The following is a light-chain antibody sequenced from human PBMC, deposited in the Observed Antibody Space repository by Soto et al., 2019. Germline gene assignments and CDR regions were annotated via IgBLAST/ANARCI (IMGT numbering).Light chain of an antibody. Sequence: DIQMTQSPSSLSASVGDRVTITCQASQDIRNYLNWYQQKPGKAPKLLIYDASNLETGVPSRFSGSGSGTDFTFTISSLQPEDIATYYCQQYDALPITFGQGTRLEIK. CDR1: QDIRNY. V-gene: IGKV1-33*01. J-gene: IGKJ5*01. CDR2: DAS. CDR3: QQYDALPIT.